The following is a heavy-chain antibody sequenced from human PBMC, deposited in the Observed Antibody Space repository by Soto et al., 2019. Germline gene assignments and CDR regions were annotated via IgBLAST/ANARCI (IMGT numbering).Heavy chain of an antibody. V-gene: IGHV1-46*01. CDR3: AKQVYGGNPSPFGS. J-gene: IGHJ4*02. D-gene: IGHD4-17*01. Sequence: ASVKVSCKASGYTFTSHYMHWVRQAPGQGPEWMGIINPGDGSTGYAQKFQGRLAMTGDTSTSAVYMQLTALRADDTAIYFCAKQVYGGNPSPFGSWGQGTLVTVSS. CDR2: INPGDGST. CDR1: GYTFTSHY.